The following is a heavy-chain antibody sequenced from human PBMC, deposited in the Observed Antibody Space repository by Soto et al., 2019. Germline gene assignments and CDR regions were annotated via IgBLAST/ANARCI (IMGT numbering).Heavy chain of an antibody. CDR1: GGSIGSSSDY. D-gene: IGHD3-16*02. V-gene: IGHV4-39*07. J-gene: IGHJ5*02. CDR3: ARGRGVWGSYHYNWFDP. CDR2: IYYSGST. Sequence: PSETLSLTCTVSGGSIGSSSDYWGWIRQPPGKGLEWIGSIYYSGSTNYNPSLKSRVTISVDTSKNQFSLKLSSVTAADTAVYYCARGRGVWGSYHYNWFDPWGQGTLVTVSS.